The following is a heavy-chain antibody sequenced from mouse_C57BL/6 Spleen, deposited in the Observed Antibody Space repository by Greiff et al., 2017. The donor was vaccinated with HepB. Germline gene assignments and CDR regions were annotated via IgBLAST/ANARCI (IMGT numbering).Heavy chain of an antibody. CDR2: ISSGSSSI. Sequence: DVQLVESGGGLVKPGGSLKLSCAASGFTFSDYGMHWVRQAPEKGLEWVAYISSGSSSIYYADTVKGRFNISRDNAKNTLFLQMTSLRSEDPAMYYCARFSYGNYGGEAMDYWGQGTSVTVSS. D-gene: IGHD2-10*02. CDR1: GFTFSDYG. CDR3: ARFSYGNYGGEAMDY. J-gene: IGHJ4*01. V-gene: IGHV5-17*01.